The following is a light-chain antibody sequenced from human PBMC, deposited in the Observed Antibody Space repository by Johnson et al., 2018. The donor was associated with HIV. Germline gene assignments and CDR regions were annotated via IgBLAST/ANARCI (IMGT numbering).Light chain of an antibody. CDR1: SSNIGNNR. J-gene: IGLJ1*01. CDR3: GTWDSSLSAVV. Sequence: QSVLTQPPSVSAAPGQKVTISYSGSSSNIGNNRVSWYQQLPGTAPKLLIYDNNKRPSGIPDRFSGSKSGTSATLGITGLPTADEADYYCGTWDSSLSAVVFGTGTKVTVL. CDR2: DNN. V-gene: IGLV1-51*01.